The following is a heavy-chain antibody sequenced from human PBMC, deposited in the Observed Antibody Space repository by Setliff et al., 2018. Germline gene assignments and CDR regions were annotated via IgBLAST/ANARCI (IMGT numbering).Heavy chain of an antibody. V-gene: IGHV3-7*01. CDR3: LGAGTCSY. CDR2: INPHGSEK. CDR1: GLSYTNDW. D-gene: IGHD3-10*02. Sequence: GGSLRLSCPASGLSYTNDWVSWVRQAPGKGLEWLASINPHGSEKYYADSVKGRFTISRDNAKNSLSLQMNNLRSEDTAVYYCLGAGTCSYWGQGTLVTVSS. J-gene: IGHJ4*02.